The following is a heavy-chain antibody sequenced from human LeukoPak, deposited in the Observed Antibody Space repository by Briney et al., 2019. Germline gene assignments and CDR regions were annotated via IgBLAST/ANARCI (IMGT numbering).Heavy chain of an antibody. J-gene: IGHJ4*02. CDR2: INPSGGST. Sequence: ASVKVSCKASGYTFTSYYMHWVRQAPGQGLEWMGIINPSGGSTSYAQKFQGRVTMTRDTSTSTVYMGLSSLRSEDTAVYYCARDLIGDTMVRGVIIQYYFDYWGQGTLVTVSS. D-gene: IGHD3-10*01. CDR1: GYTFTSYY. CDR3: ARDLIGDTMVRGVIIQYYFDY. V-gene: IGHV1-46*01.